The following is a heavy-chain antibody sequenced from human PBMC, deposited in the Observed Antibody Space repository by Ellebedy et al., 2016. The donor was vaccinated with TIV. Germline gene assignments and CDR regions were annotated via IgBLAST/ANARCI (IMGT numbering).Heavy chain of an antibody. D-gene: IGHD1-26*01. CDR1: GGFISSSHYY. Sequence: MPSGTLSLTCTVSGGFISSSHYYWGWIRQPPGQGLEWIGSVYYSGTTYYNSSLKRRVTVSIDRSKNQFSLKLRSVTAADTAVYHCARDPGGRYDYWGQGNLVTVSS. CDR2: VYYSGTT. CDR3: ARDPGGRYDY. J-gene: IGHJ4*02. V-gene: IGHV4-39*07.